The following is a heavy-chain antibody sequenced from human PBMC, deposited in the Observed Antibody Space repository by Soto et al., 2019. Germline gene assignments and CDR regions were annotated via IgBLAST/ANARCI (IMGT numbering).Heavy chain of an antibody. V-gene: IGHV3-23*01. J-gene: IGHJ3*02. CDR1: GFTFSSYA. Sequence: PGGSLRLSCVASGFTFSSYAMSWVRQAPGKGLKWVSAITDSGGDTYYADSVKGRFTISRDNSKNTLYLQMNRLRAEDTAEYYCATISYYYDTSGPLYAFDIWGQGTMVTVS. CDR2: ITDSGGDT. CDR3: ATISYYYDTSGPLYAFDI. D-gene: IGHD3-22*01.